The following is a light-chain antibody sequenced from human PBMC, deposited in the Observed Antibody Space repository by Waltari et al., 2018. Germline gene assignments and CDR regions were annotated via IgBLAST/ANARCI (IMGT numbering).Light chain of an antibody. V-gene: IGLV1-40*01. CDR2: GNS. CDR3: QSYDRSLNGHVV. CDR1: SSNIGSPYD. J-gene: IGLJ2*01. Sequence: QSVLTQPPSVSGAPGQTVTISCTGSSSNIGSPYDVHWYQQLPGTAPKLLIYGNSNRPSGVPDRFSGSKSGTSASLAITGLQAEDEADYYCQSYDRSLNGHVVFGGGTKVTVL.